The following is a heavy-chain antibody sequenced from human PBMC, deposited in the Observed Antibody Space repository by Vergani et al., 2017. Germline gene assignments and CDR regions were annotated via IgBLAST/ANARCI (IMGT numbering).Heavy chain of an antibody. D-gene: IGHD4-23*01. CDR2: INAGNGNT. Sequence: QLVQSGPEVKKPGTSVKVSCKASGFTFTSYAMHWVRQAPGQRLEWMGWINAGNGNTKYSQKFQGRVTITSDTSASTAYMELSILRSEDTAVYYCARCGYGGNSGSLXYDYWGQGTLVTVSS. CDR3: ARCGYGGNSGSLXYDY. J-gene: IGHJ4*02. V-gene: IGHV1-3*01. CDR1: GFTFTSYA.